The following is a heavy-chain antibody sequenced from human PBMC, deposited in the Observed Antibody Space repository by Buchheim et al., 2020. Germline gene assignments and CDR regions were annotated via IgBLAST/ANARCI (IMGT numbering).Heavy chain of an antibody. J-gene: IGHJ4*02. CDR3: ARGPFTYYYDSDSQFDY. V-gene: IGHV1-2*04. D-gene: IGHD3-22*01. CDR1: GYTFTGYY. CDR2: INPNSGGT. Sequence: QVQLVQSGAEVKKPGASVKVSCKASGYTFTGYYMHWVRQAPGQGLEWMGWINPNSGGTNYAQKFQGWVTLTRDPSISTAYMELSRLRSDDTAVYYCARGPFTYYYDSDSQFDYWGQGTL.